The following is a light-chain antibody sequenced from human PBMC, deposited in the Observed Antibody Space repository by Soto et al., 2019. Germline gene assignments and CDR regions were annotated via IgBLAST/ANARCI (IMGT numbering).Light chain of an antibody. CDR2: GAS. Sequence: EIVMTQSPATLSVSPGDSATLSCRASQSLGQSLAWYQQKAGQAPRLLIYGASTRATGIPARFSGSGSGKEVTIKISRQQSEELAVDYWQQYTSWHPFTFGQGTRLEI. V-gene: IGKV3-15*01. CDR3: QQYTSWHPFT. CDR1: QSLGQS. J-gene: IGKJ5*01.